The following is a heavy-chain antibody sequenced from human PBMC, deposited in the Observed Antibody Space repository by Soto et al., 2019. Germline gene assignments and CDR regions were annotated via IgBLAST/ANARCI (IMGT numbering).Heavy chain of an antibody. J-gene: IGHJ3*02. CDR3: VRGGNVAGAFDI. D-gene: IGHD3-16*01. V-gene: IGHV3-33*01. CDR1: GFTFSHYG. Sequence: QVQLVESGGGVVQPGRSLRLSCAASGFTFSHYGMHWVRQAPGKGLEWVAVIWDDGIKKFYPDSVRGRFTISRDNSENTLFLQMNSLTAEDTAIYYCVRGGNVAGAFDIWGQGTMLTVSS. CDR2: IWDDGIKK.